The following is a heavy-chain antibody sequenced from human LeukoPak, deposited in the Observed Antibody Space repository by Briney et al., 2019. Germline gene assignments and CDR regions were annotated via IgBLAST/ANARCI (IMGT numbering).Heavy chain of an antibody. D-gene: IGHD2-21*02. CDR2: IYSGGST. V-gene: IGHV3-53*01. CDR1: GFSVSSNY. Sequence: GGSLRLSCAASGFSVSSNYMSWVRQAPGKGVEWVSVIYSGGSTYYADSVKGRFTISRDNSKNTLYLQMKSLRAEDTAVYYCARTDETAPAEDFQHWGQGTLVTVSS. J-gene: IGHJ1*01. CDR3: ARTDETAPAEDFQH.